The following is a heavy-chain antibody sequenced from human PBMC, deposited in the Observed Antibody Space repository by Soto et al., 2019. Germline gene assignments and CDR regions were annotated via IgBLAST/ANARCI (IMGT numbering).Heavy chain of an antibody. CDR2: ISYDGSNK. D-gene: IGHD1-26*01. CDR1: GFTFSSYS. V-gene: IGHV3-30*03. Sequence: SLRLSCAASGFTFSSYSMNWVRQAPGKGLEWVAVISYDGSNKYYADSVKGRFTISRDNSKNSLYLQMNSLRAEDTAVYYCARFPGRGNSYNWFDPWGQGTLVTVSS. J-gene: IGHJ5*02. CDR3: ARFPGRGNSYNWFDP.